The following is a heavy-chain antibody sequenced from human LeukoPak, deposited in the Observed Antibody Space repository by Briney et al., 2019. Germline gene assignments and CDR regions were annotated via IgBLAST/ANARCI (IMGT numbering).Heavy chain of an antibody. CDR2: ISGSGAST. V-gene: IGHV3-23*01. D-gene: IGHD3-16*01. CDR1: GFAFSSYA. Sequence: GGSLRLSCAASGFAFSSYAMSWVRQAPGKGLEWVSAISGSGASTYYADSVKGRLTISRDSSKNTLYLQMNSLRAEDTAVYYCAKSQGPPKGGTDCWGQGTLVTVSS. CDR3: AKSQGPPKGGTDC. J-gene: IGHJ4*02.